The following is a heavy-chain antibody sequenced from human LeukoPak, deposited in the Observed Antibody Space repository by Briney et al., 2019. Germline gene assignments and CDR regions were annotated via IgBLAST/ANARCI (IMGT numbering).Heavy chain of an antibody. V-gene: IGHV3-7*01. CDR2: IKQDGSEK. CDR1: GFTFSSYW. D-gene: IGHD4-17*01. J-gene: IGHJ4*02. Sequence: PGGSLRLSCAASGFTFSSYWMSWVRQAPGEGLEWVANIKQDGSEKYYVDSVKGRFTISRDNAKNSLYLQMNSLRAEDTAVYYCARAGDGDYVGWRFDYWGQGTLVTVSS. CDR3: ARAGDGDYVGWRFDY.